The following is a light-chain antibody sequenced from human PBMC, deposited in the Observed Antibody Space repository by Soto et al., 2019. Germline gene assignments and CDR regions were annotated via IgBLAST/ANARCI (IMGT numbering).Light chain of an antibody. CDR2: QNS. CDR3: QVWDSSAHVV. V-gene: IGLV3-1*01. J-gene: IGLJ2*01. CDR1: KLGDKY. Sequence: SYELTQPPSVSVSPGQTASITCSGDKLGDKYACWYQQKPGPSPVLVIYQNSKRPSGIPERLSGSNSGNTATLTISGTQAMDEADYYCQVWDSSAHVVFGGGTKLTVL.